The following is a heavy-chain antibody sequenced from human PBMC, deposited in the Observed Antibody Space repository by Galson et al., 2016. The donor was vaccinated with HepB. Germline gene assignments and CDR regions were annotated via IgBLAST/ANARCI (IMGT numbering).Heavy chain of an antibody. Sequence: SLRLSCAGSGFLFRGCGMHWVRQAPGKGLEWVAADSMDGRRKFYSDSVRGRFTISRDNSNHMLFLQMDSLRPDDTAVYYCAKRHEFCPPVGCSVDYWGQGTLVSVSS. CDR1: GFLFRGCG. J-gene: IGHJ4*02. D-gene: IGHD3-10*02. CDR2: DSMDGRRK. CDR3: AKRHEFCPPVGCSVDY. V-gene: IGHV3-30*18.